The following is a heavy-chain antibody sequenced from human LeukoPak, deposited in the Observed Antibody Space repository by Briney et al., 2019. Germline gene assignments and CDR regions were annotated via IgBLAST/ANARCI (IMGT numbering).Heavy chain of an antibody. Sequence: ASVKVSCKASGYTFTSYGISWVRQAPGQGLEWMGWISAYNGNTNYAQKLQGRVTMTTDTSTSTAYMELRSLRSDDTAVYYCARDLPSYDILTGYYFDYWGQETLVTVSS. CDR2: ISAYNGNT. D-gene: IGHD3-9*01. CDR3: ARDLPSYDILTGYYFDY. J-gene: IGHJ4*02. V-gene: IGHV1-18*01. CDR1: GYTFTSYG.